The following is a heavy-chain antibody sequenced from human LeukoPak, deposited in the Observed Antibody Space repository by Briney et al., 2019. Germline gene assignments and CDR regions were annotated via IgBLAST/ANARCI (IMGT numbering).Heavy chain of an antibody. J-gene: IGHJ4*02. Sequence: SECLSLTCNVSDGSISEYYWSWIRQPPGKGLEWIGYISNSGSTNYNPSLKSRVTISVDTTKNQFSLKLSSVTAADTAVYYCAKSSGWYFDHWGQGTRVPVSP. D-gene: IGHD6-19*01. V-gene: IGHV4-59*08. CDR1: DGSISEYY. CDR3: AKSSGWYFDH. CDR2: ISNSGST.